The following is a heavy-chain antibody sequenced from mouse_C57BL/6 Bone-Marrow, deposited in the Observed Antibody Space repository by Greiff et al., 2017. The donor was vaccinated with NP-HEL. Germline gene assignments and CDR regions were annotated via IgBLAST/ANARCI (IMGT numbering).Heavy chain of an antibody. J-gene: IGHJ2*01. CDR1: GFTFSDYY. Sequence: EVKLMESEGGLVQPGSSMKLSCTASGFTFSDYYMAWVRQVPEKGLEWVANINYDGSSTYYLDSLKSRFIISRDNAKNILYLQMSSLKSEDTATYYCARDRGSYYFDCWGQGTTLTVSS. CDR2: INYDGSST. V-gene: IGHV5-16*01. CDR3: ARDRGSYYFDC.